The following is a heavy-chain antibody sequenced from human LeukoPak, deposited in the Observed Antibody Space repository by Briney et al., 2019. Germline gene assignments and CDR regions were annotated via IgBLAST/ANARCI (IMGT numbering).Heavy chain of an antibody. CDR1: GVSINLYY. CDR3: ARDNNGWPPKLHSMDV. V-gene: IGHV4-4*07. Sequence: SETLSLTCAVSGVSINLYYWNWVRQPAGKGLEWIGRMYAGGNTNYNPSLKSRVTMSVDTSKNLFFLNLDSVTAADTAVYFCARDNNGWPPKLHSMDVWGQGTTVTVSS. CDR2: MYAGGNT. J-gene: IGHJ6*02. D-gene: IGHD6-19*01.